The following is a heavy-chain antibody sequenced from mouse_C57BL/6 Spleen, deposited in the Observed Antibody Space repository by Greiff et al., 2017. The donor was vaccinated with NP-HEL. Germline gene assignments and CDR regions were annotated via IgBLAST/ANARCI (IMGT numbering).Heavy chain of an antibody. CDR2: INPSSGYT. CDR3: ARCLPYYFDY. V-gene: IGHV1-4*01. CDR1: GYTFTSYT. J-gene: IGHJ2*01. Sequence: QVQPKQSGAELARPGASVKMSCKASGYTFTSYTMHWVKQRPGQGLEWIGYINPSSGYTKYNQKFKDKATLTADKSSSTAYMQLSSLTSEDSAVYYCARCLPYYFDYWGQGTTLTGSS. D-gene: IGHD6-1*01.